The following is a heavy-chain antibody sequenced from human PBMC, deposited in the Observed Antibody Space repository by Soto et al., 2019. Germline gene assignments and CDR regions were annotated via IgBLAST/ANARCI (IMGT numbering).Heavy chain of an antibody. CDR2: IIPIFGTA. CDR1: GGTFSSYA. CDR3: APPLVGVCSGGSCSSNYFDY. V-gene: IGHV1-69*06. J-gene: IGHJ4*02. Sequence: QVQLVQSGAEVKKPGSSVKVSCKASGGTFSSYAISWVRQAPGQGLEWMGGIIPIFGTANYAQKFQGRVTITADKSTGTAYMEMSSRRSEDTAVYYGAPPLVGVCSGGSCSSNYFDYGGQGALVTVSA. D-gene: IGHD2-15*01.